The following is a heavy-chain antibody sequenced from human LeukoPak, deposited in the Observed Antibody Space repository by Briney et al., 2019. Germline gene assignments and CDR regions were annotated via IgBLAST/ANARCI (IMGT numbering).Heavy chain of an antibody. V-gene: IGHV3-23*01. CDR3: AKGGIGEPGALGN. J-gene: IGHJ4*02. CDR2: IGDGGST. Sequence: GGSLRLSCAASGYTFSSYAMTWVRQAPGKGLEWVSSIGDGGSTYYADSVKGRFIISRDNSKDTLYLQTNSLRVEDAAVYYSAKGGIGEPGALGNWGQGTLVTVSA. D-gene: IGHD6-13*01. CDR1: GYTFSSYA.